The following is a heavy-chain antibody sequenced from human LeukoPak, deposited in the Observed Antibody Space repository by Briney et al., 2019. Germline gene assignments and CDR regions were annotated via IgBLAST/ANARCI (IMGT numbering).Heavy chain of an antibody. V-gene: IGHV4-34*01. CDR3: ARGIEGLDAFAI. CDR1: GGSFSGYY. D-gene: IGHD3-22*01. Sequence: PSETLSLTCAVYGGSFSGYYWSWIRQPPGKGLEWIGEINHSGSTNYNPSLKSRVTISVDTSKNQFSLKLSSVTAADTAVYYCARGIEGLDAFAIWGQGTMVTVSS. CDR2: INHSGST. J-gene: IGHJ3*02.